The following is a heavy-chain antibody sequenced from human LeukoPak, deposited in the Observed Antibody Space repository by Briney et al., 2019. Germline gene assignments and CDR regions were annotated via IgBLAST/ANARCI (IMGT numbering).Heavy chain of an antibody. CDR3: ARRFCTSTTCYVGFDP. J-gene: IGHJ5*02. Sequence: SETLSLTCTVSGGSISNSRHYWGWIRQPPGKGLEWIGSIYYSGSTYYNPSLKTRVTISLETSKSHFSLKLTSVTAADTAMYYCARRFCTSTTCYVGFDPWGQGILVTVSS. D-gene: IGHD2-2*01. CDR1: GGSISNSRHY. V-gene: IGHV4-39*07. CDR2: IYYSGST.